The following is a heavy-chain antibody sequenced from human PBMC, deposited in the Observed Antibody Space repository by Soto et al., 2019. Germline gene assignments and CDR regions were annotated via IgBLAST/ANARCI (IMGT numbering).Heavy chain of an antibody. J-gene: IGHJ4*02. CDR1: GGTFSSYT. Sequence: QVQLVQSGAEVKKPGSSVKDSCKASGGTFSSYTISWVRQAPGQGLEWMGRIIPILGIGNYAQKFQGRVTITADKSTSTAYMELSSLRSEDTAVYYCARLKCGGDCRGAFDYWGQGTLVTVSS. V-gene: IGHV1-69*02. CDR2: IIPILGIG. CDR3: ARLKCGGDCRGAFDY. D-gene: IGHD2-21*02.